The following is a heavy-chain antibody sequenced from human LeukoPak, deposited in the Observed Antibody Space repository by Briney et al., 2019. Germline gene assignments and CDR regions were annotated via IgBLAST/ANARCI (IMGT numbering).Heavy chain of an antibody. CDR1: GFTFSNSG. D-gene: IGHD3-3*01. CDR2: ISGSGDST. CDR3: AKGAYYAD. Sequence: NPGGSLSLSCAASGFTFSNSGMNWVRQAPGKGLEWVSTISGSGDSTYYADSVKGRFTSSRDNSKNTLYLQMNSLRAEDTAVYYCAKGAYYADWGQGTLVTVSS. V-gene: IGHV3-23*01. J-gene: IGHJ4*02.